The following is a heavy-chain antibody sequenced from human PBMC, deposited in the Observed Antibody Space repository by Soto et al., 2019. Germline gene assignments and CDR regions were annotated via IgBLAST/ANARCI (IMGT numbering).Heavy chain of an antibody. CDR1: GFTFSDYY. J-gene: IGHJ6*02. Sequence: QVQLVESGGGLVKPGGSLRLSCAASGFTFSDYYMSWIRQAPGKGLEWVSYISSSSSYTNYADSVKGRFTISRDNAKNSLYRQRNSLRAEDTAVYYCARVGESEWLLSDYGMDVWGQGTTVTVSS. CDR3: ARVGESEWLLSDYGMDV. D-gene: IGHD3-3*01. V-gene: IGHV3-11*06. CDR2: ISSSSSYT.